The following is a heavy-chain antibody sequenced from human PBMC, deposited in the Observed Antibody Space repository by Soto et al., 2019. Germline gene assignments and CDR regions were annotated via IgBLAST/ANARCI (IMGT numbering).Heavy chain of an antibody. V-gene: IGHV3-11*01. J-gene: IGHJ4*02. Sequence: NPGGSLRLSCAASGFTFSDYYMSWIRQAPGKGLEWVSYISSSGSTIYYADSVKGRFTISRDNAKNSLYLQMNSLRAEDTAVYYCARDEVKRLRLTAAPSYLDYWGQGTLVTVSS. CDR3: ARDEVKRLRLTAAPSYLDY. CDR1: GFTFSDYY. D-gene: IGHD5-12*01. CDR2: ISSSGSTI.